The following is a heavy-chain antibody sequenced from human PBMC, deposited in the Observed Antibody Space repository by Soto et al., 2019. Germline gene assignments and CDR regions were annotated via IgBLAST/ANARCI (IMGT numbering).Heavy chain of an antibody. Sequence: PGGSLRLSCAASGFTFSTYEMNWVRQAPGKGLEWVSYISSSGTTIYYADSVKGRFTISRDNAKKSLYLQMNSLRAEDTAVYYCARTTVFIVGASGWLDPWGQGTLVTVS. CDR1: GFTFSTYE. V-gene: IGHV3-48*03. CDR2: ISSSGTTI. J-gene: IGHJ5*02. D-gene: IGHD1-26*01. CDR3: ARTTVFIVGASGWLDP.